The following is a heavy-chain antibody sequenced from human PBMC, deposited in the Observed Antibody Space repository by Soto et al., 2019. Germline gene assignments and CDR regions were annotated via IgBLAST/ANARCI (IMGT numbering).Heavy chain of an antibody. CDR3: ARGIPILLWFGELPNDFDY. J-gene: IGHJ4*02. CDR2: INHSGST. V-gene: IGHV4-34*01. CDR1: GGSFSGYY. D-gene: IGHD3-10*01. Sequence: SETLSLTCAVYGGSFSGYYWSWIRQPPGKGLEWIGEINHSGSTNYNPSLKSRVTISVDTSKNQFSLKLSSVTAADTAVYYCARGIPILLWFGELPNDFDYWGQGTLVT.